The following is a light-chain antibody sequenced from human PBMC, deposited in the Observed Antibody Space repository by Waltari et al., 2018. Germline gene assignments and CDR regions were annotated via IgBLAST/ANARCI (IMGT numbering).Light chain of an antibody. J-gene: IGKJ1*01. Sequence: EIVLTQSPGTLSLSPGESATLSCRTSQGVSRALAWYQQKPGQAPRLLIYGIFNRATGIPDRFSGSGSGTDFSLTISRLEPEDFAVYYCQHYVMLPVTFGQGTRVEVK. CDR1: QGVSRA. CDR2: GIF. CDR3: QHYVMLPVT. V-gene: IGKV3-20*01.